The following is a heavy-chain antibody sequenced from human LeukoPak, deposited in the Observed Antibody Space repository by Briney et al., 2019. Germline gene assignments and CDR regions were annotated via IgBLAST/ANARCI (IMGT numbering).Heavy chain of an antibody. CDR3: AKDHSGSYYGPFDS. CDR2: ISYEGSNK. V-gene: IGHV3-30*18. Sequence: GGSLRLSCAASGFSFSSFGMHWVRQAPGEGLEWVAVISYEGSNKYYAASVKGRFTISRDNFKNTLDLQMNSLTAEDTAVYYCAKDHSGSYYGPFDSWGQGTLVTVSS. D-gene: IGHD1-26*01. J-gene: IGHJ4*02. CDR1: GFSFSSFG.